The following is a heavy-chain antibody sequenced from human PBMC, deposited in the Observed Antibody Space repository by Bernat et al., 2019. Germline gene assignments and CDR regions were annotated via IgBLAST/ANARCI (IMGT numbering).Heavy chain of an antibody. V-gene: IGHV4-31*03. D-gene: IGHD3-16*01. CDR2: IYYSGST. Sequence: QVQLQESGPGLVKPSQTLSLTCTVSGGSISSGGYYWSWIRQHPGKGLEWIGYIYYSGSTYYNPSLKSRVTISVDTSKNQFSLKLSSVTAADTAVYYCARGVGMITFGGVPENWFDPWGQGTLVTVSS. J-gene: IGHJ5*02. CDR3: ARGVGMITFGGVPENWFDP. CDR1: GGSISSGGYY.